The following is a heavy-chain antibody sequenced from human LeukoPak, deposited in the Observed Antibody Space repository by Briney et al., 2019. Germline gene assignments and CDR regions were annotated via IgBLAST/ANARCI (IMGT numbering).Heavy chain of an antibody. V-gene: IGHV4-4*08. Sequence: SETLSLTCIVSGGSLFSYYWNWIRQSPGKGLEWIGFIYPDGITSYNPSLMSRGSISIATSRNQFSLRLTSVTAADTAMYYCARRAYYDSSGYHPAAGYFDLWGRGTLVTVSS. CDR1: GGSLFSYY. D-gene: IGHD3-22*01. CDR3: ARRAYYDSSGYHPAAGYFDL. J-gene: IGHJ2*01. CDR2: IYPDGIT.